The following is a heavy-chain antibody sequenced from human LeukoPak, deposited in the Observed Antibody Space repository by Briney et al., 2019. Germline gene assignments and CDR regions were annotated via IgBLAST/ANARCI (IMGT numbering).Heavy chain of an antibody. V-gene: IGHV4-61*01. J-gene: IGHJ5*02. CDR1: GGSVSSGSYY. D-gene: IGHD1-26*01. Sequence: SETLSLTCTVSGGSVSSGSYYWSWIRQPPGKGLEWIGYIYYSGSTNYNPSLKSRVTISVDTSKNQFSLKLSSVTAADTAVYYCARDLVGATVWFDPWGQGTLVTVSS. CDR2: IYYSGST. CDR3: ARDLVGATVWFDP.